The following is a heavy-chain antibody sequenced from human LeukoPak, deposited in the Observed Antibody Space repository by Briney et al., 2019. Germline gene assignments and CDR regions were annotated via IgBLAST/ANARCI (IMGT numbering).Heavy chain of an antibody. CDR2: FSHGGTT. D-gene: IGHD4-17*01. V-gene: IGHV4-38-2*02. J-gene: IGHJ6*03. CDR3: ARGTYGYYMDV. Sequence: PSETLSLSCTVSGYSISTDYFWGWIRQPPGKGLEWIGSFSHGGTTYYKSSLRSRVTISVDTSKNQFSLKLSSVTAADTAVYFCARGTYGYYMDVWGKGTTVTVSS. CDR1: GYSISTDYF.